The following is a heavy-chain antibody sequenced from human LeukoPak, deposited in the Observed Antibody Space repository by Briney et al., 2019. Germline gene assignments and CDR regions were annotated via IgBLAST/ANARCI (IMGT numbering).Heavy chain of an antibody. D-gene: IGHD6-19*01. CDR3: AKDVVPDSGWDRDY. CDR1: GFTFRDYA. V-gene: IGHV3-23*01. CDR2: IYPSGDST. J-gene: IGHJ4*02. Sequence: GGSLRLSCAASGFTFRDYAMSWVRQGPGKGLEWVSSIYPSGDSTFYADSVKGRFTISRDNSKNTLYLQMSSLRTEDTAIYYCAKDVVPDSGWDRDYWGQGTLVTVSS.